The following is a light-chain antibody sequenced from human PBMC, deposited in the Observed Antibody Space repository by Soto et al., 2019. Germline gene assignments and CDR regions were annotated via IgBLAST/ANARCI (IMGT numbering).Light chain of an antibody. CDR1: SSDVGSYDH. CDR3: NSYTGSGIV. Sequence: QSALIQLPSVSGSPGQSVTVSCTGTSSDVGSYDHVSWYQHHPGKAPKLMIYEVSNRPSGVSYRFSGSKSGNTASLTISGLQAEDEADYYCNSYTGSGIVFGTGTKVTVL. J-gene: IGLJ1*01. V-gene: IGLV2-14*02. CDR2: EVS.